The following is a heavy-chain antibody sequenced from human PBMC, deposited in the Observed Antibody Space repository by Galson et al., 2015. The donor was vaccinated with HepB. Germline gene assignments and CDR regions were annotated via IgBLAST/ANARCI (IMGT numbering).Heavy chain of an antibody. Sequence: TLSLTCTVSGGSISSSSYYWGWIRQPPGKGLEWIGSIYYSGSTYYNPSLKSRVTISVDTSKNQFSLKLSSVTAADTAVYYCARGPFRDDILTGYRKPFDYWGQGTLVTVSS. CDR1: GGSISSSSYY. CDR3: ARGPFRDDILTGYRKPFDY. D-gene: IGHD3-9*01. CDR2: IYYSGST. V-gene: IGHV4-39*01. J-gene: IGHJ4*02.